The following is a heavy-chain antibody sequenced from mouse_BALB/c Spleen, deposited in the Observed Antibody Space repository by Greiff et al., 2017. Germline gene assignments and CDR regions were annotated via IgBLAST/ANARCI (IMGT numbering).Heavy chain of an antibody. CDR3: ARDDYGRRFAY. CDR1: GFNIKDYY. V-gene: IGHV14-1*02. J-gene: IGHJ3*01. CDR2: IDPENGNT. D-gene: IGHD2-4*01. Sequence: VQLKQSGAELVRPGALVKLSCKASGFNIKDYYMHWVKQRPEQGLEWIGWIDPENGNTIYDPKFQGKASITADTSSNTAYLQLSSLTSEDTAVYYCARDDYGRRFAYWGQGTLVTVSA.